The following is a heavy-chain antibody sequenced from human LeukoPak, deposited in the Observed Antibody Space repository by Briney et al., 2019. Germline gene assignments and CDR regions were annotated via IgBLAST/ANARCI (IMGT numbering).Heavy chain of an antibody. CDR3: ARPVTGDPTY. J-gene: IGHJ4*02. V-gene: IGHV5-51*01. D-gene: IGHD2-21*02. Sequence: AESLKISCNGSAYSFTTYWITWVRQMPGEGLEWLRIIYPGDADPIYSPSLHGQVTISADKSISTAYLQWSSLQASDTAMYYCARPVTGDPTYWGQETLVSVSS. CDR1: AYSFTTYW. CDR2: IYPGDADP.